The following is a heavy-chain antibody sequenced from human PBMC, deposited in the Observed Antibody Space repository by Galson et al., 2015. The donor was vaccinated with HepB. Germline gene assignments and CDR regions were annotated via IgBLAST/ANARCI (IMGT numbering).Heavy chain of an antibody. J-gene: IGHJ4*02. V-gene: IGHV2-70*01. CDR2: IDWDDDK. D-gene: IGHD3-10*01. CDR3: ARTSAYYYGSGSYPHYFDY. Sequence: PALVKPTQTLTLTCTFSGFSLSTSGMCVSWIRQPPGKALEWLALIDWDDDKYYSTSLKTRLTISKDTSKNQVVLTMTNMDPVDTATYYCARTSAYYYGSGSYPHYFDYWGQGTLVTVSS. CDR1: GFSLSTSGMC.